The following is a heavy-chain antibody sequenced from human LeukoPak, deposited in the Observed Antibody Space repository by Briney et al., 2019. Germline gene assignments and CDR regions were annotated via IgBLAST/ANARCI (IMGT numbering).Heavy chain of an antibody. CDR1: AFTFTTYG. J-gene: IGHJ4*02. Sequence: RGSPRLSRAPSAFTFTTYGMKWGCHSPGGGVGWGSYICSSGSTIYYADSVKGRFTISRDNAKNSLYLQINSLRAEDTAVYYCARATCSGGSCYVFDYWGQGTLVTVSS. D-gene: IGHD2-15*01. V-gene: IGHV3-48*03. CDR3: ARATCSGGSCYVFDY. CDR2: ICSSGSTI.